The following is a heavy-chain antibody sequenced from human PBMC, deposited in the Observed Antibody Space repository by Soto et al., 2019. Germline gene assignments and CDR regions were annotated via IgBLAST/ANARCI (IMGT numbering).Heavy chain of an antibody. D-gene: IGHD6-19*01. J-gene: IGHJ5*02. CDR3: AKDISFEYSSGWSNWFDP. V-gene: IGHV3-23*01. CDR1: GFTFSSYA. CDR2: ISGSGGST. Sequence: GGSLRLSCAASGFTFSSYAMSWVRQAPGKGLEWVSAISGSGGSTYYADSVKGRFTISRDNSKNTLYLQMNSLRAEDTAVYYCAKDISFEYSSGWSNWFDPWGQGTLVTVSS.